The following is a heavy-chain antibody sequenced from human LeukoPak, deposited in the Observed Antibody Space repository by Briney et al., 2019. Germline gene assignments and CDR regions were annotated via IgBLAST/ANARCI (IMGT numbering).Heavy chain of an antibody. Sequence: GGSLRLSCVASGFTFSNLAMGWVRQAPGKGLEWVSVISDSGGTTYYADSVKGRFTISRDNSRNTLYLQMNSLRVDDTAVYYCAKDARRYSGWYFFDHWGQGTVVTVSS. CDR1: GFTFSNLA. J-gene: IGHJ4*02. CDR3: AKDARRYSGWYFFDH. V-gene: IGHV3-23*01. D-gene: IGHD6-19*01. CDR2: ISDSGGTT.